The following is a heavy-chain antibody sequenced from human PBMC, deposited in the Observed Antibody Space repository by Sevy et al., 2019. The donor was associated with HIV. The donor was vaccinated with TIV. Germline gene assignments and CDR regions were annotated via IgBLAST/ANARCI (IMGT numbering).Heavy chain of an antibody. V-gene: IGHV3-30-3*01. CDR1: GFTFSSYA. CDR2: IKYDGSNK. J-gene: IGHJ6*03. Sequence: GGSLRLSCAASGFTFSSYAMRWVRQAPGKGLEWVAVIKYDGSNKYYADSVKGRFTISRDNSKNTLYLQMNSLRAEDTAAYYCAREYPYYYYYMDVWGKGTTVTVSS. D-gene: IGHD2-2*02. CDR3: AREYPYYYYYMDV.